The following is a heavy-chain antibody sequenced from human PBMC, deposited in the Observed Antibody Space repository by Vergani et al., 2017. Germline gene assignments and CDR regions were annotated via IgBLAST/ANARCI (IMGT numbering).Heavy chain of an antibody. V-gene: IGHV1-46*03. CDR1: GYTFTSYY. CDR3: ARDLGQELNY. D-gene: IGHD1-26*01. Sequence: QVQLVQSGAEVKKPGASVKVSCKASGYTFTSYYMHWVRKAPGQGLEWMGIINPSGGSTSYAQKLQGRVTMTRETSTSTVYMELSSLRSEETAVYYCARDLGQELNYWGQGTLVTVSS. J-gene: IGHJ4*02. CDR2: INPSGGST.